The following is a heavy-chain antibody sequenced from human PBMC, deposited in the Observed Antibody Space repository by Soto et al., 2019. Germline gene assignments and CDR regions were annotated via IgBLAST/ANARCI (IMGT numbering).Heavy chain of an antibody. CDR2: IYYSGTT. Sequence: QVQLQESGPGLVKPSQTLSLTCTVSGDSISSGDHYWGWIRQPPGNGLEWIGYIYYSGTTYSRPSLQSRVTISVDTSKNQFSLKLNSVTAADTAVYYCARGAYSDSSSYFDYWGQGTLVPVSS. CDR1: GDSISSGDHY. J-gene: IGHJ4*02. D-gene: IGHD6-6*01. CDR3: ARGAYSDSSSYFDY. V-gene: IGHV4-30-4*01.